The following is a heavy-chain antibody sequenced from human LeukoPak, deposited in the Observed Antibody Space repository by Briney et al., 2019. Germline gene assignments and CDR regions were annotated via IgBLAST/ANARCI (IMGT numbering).Heavy chain of an antibody. CDR3: ARAKRYSSSWMDY. V-gene: IGHV4-61*02. D-gene: IGHD6-13*01. J-gene: IGHJ4*02. CDR1: GGSISSGSYY. CDR2: IYTSGST. Sequence: TLSLTCTVSGGSISSGSYYWSWIRQPAGKGLEWIGRIYTSGSTNYNPSLKSRVTISVDTSKNQFSLKLSSVTAADTAVYYCARAKRYSSSWMDYWGQGTLVTVSS.